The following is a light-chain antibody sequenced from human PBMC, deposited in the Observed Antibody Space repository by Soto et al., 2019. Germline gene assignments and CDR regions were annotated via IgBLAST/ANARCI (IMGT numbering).Light chain of an antibody. J-gene: IGKJ3*01. V-gene: IGKV3D-15*01. CDR1: QGVNID. CDR3: QQFSTWPFT. CDR2: TAS. Sequence: EIVLTQSPATLSVSPGERATLSCRASQGVNIDLVWYQQKPGQAPKLLTFTASARATGIPARFTGGGSETNFTLTISSPQPEDSAVYYCQQFSTWPFTFGPGTKVEIK.